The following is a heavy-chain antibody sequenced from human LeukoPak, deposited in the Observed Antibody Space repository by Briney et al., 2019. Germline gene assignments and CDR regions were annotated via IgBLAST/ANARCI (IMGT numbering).Heavy chain of an antibody. CDR1: GDSITAYY. D-gene: IGHD1-26*01. Sequence: SETLSLTCSVSGDSITAYYWSWVRQPPGKGLEWIGFIHYTGSINSNPSLKSRVTIPMDRSKSQFSLHVTSVTAADTAVYYCAKYAGSPANYLDNWGQGALVTVSS. CDR2: IHYTGSI. V-gene: IGHV4-59*08. CDR3: AKYAGSPANYLDN. J-gene: IGHJ4*02.